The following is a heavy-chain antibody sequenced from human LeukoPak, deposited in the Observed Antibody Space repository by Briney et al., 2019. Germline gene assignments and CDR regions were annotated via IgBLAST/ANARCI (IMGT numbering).Heavy chain of an antibody. CDR2: IYYSGST. CDR3: ARSLKSNSRDAFDI. D-gene: IGHD2/OR15-2a*01. V-gene: IGHV4-59*01. Sequence: PSETLSLTCTVSGGSISSYYWSWIRQPPGKGLEWIGYIYYSGSTNYNPSLKSRATTSVDTSKNQFSLKLSSVTAADTAVYYCARSLKSNSRDAFDIWGQGTMVTVSS. J-gene: IGHJ3*02. CDR1: GGSISSYY.